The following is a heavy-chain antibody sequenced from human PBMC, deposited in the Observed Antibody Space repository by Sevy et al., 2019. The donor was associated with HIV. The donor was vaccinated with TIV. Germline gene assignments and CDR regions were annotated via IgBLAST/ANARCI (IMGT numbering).Heavy chain of an antibody. V-gene: IGHV4-34*01. CDR1: DGSFSGYY. Sequence: SETLSLTCAVHDGSFSGYYWNWIRQLPGKGLEWIGEINESGITYYNPSLRSRVTISVDTSKNQFYLKLNAVTAADTAVYFCARSPPVVVVPGAPSWFDPWGQGTLVTVSS. D-gene: IGHD2-2*01. J-gene: IGHJ5*02. CDR2: INESGIT. CDR3: ARSPPVVVVPGAPSWFDP.